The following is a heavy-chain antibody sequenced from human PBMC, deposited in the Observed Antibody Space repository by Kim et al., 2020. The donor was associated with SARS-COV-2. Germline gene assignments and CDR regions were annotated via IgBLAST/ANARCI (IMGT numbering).Heavy chain of an antibody. CDR1: GFTFSRYW. J-gene: IGHJ4*02. CDR3: VRDMGTGTPFDY. V-gene: IGHV3-74*03. Sequence: GGSLRLSCVASGFTFSRYWMHWVRQVPGKGLEGVSRINIDGDTAYADFVKGRFTISRDNAKNTLYLQMSSLGAEDTAVYYCVRDMGTGTPFDYWGQGTLVTVSS. CDR2: INIDGDT. D-gene: IGHD1-1*01.